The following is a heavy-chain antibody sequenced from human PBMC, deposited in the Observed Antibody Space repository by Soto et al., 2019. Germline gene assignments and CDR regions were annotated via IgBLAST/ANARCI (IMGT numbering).Heavy chain of an antibody. CDR2: INTDGSST. V-gene: IGHV3-74*01. Sequence: EVQLVESGGGLVQPGGSLRLSCAVSGFTFSSFWMHWVRQAPGEGLVWVSRINTDGSSTSYADSVNGVFTISRDTAKNTLYRLINRLRFEDTAMSYFEKRLVVTFCLYYWCQVTLVTV. D-gene: IGHD2-2*01. CDR3: EKRLVVTFCLYY. CDR1: GFTFSSFW. J-gene: IGHJ4*02.